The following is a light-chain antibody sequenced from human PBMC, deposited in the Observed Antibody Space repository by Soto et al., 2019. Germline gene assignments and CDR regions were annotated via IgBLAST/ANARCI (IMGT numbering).Light chain of an antibody. CDR2: DAS. V-gene: IGKV3-15*01. CDR1: QSVSSN. Sequence: EIVMTQSPATLSLSPGERATLSCRSSQSVSSNLAWHQQKPGQAPRILMYDASTRATGIPARFSGSGSGTEFTLTISSLQSEDFAVYYCQQYNNWPLWTFGQGTKVDI. J-gene: IGKJ1*01. CDR3: QQYNNWPLWT.